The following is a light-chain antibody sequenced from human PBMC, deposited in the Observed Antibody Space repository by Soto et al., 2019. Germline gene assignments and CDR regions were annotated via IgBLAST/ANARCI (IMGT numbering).Light chain of an antibody. V-gene: IGKV3-20*01. CDR1: QTISSSF. CDR2: RAS. CDR3: QQVGSSPLDT. J-gene: IGKJ3*01. Sequence: EIALTQSPGTLSLSPGERATLSCRASQTISSSFFAWYQQKPGQAHRLLIYRASRRATGIPDRFSGSGSWTDFTLTISRLEPEDFAVYYCQQVGSSPLDTFGHGTKVEIK.